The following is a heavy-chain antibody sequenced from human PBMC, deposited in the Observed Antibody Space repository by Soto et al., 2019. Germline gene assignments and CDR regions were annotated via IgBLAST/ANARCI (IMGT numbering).Heavy chain of an antibody. J-gene: IGHJ4*02. V-gene: IGHV4-59*01. CDR3: ARRTIYHYYFAY. Sequence: PSETLSLSCTVSGGSIGGYGWSWIRQPPGKGLEWIGYIYYSGSTNYNPSLKSRVTISVDTSKNQFSLKLSSVTAADTAVYYCARRTIYHYYFAYWGQGTLVTVTS. CDR2: IYYSGST. D-gene: IGHD2-2*01. CDR1: GGSIGGYG.